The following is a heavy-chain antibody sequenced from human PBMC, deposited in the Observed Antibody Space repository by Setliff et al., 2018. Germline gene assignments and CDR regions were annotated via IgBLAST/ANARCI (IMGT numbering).Heavy chain of an antibody. Sequence: GGSLRLSCTASGLSYTNDWVSWVRQAPGKGLEWLASINPHGSEKYYADSVKGRFTISRDNSKNTLYPQMNSLRAEDTAVYYCAKDSHEFWSGNYKNWVDPWGQGTLVTVSS. CDR3: AKDSHEFWSGNYKNWVDP. CDR2: INPHGSEK. CDR1: GLSYTNDW. D-gene: IGHD3-3*01. J-gene: IGHJ5*02. V-gene: IGHV3-7*01.